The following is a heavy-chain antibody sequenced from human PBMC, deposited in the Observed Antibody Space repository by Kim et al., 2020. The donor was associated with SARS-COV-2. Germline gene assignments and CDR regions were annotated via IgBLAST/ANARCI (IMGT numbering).Heavy chain of an antibody. J-gene: IGHJ4*02. D-gene: IGHD3-16*01. CDR2: INHSGST. V-gene: IGHV4-34*01. CDR3: ARLYSGDY. CDR1: GGSFSGYY. Sequence: SETLSLTCAVYGGSFSGYYWSWIRQPPGKGLEWIGEINHSGSTNYNPSLKSRVTISVDTSKNQFSLKLSSVTAADTAVYYCARLYSGDYWGQRTLVTVSS.